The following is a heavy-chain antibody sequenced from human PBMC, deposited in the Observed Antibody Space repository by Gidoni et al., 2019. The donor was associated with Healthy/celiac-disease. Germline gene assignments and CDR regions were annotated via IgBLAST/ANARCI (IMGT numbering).Heavy chain of an antibody. D-gene: IGHD3-3*01. J-gene: IGHJ6*02. CDR1: GFTFSSYG. CDR2: IWYDGSNK. V-gene: IGHV3-33*01. Sequence: QVQLVESGGGVVQPGRSLRLSCAASGFTFSSYGMHWVRQAPGKGLGLVAVIWYDGSNKYYADSVKGRFTISRDNSKNTLYLQMNSLRAEDTAVYYCARDTRFLEWLLSYYYYYGMDVWGQGTTVTVSS. CDR3: ARDTRFLEWLLSYYYYYGMDV.